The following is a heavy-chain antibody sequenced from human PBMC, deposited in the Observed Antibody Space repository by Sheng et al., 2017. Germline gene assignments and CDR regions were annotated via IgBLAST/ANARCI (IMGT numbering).Heavy chain of an antibody. Sequence: QVQLVQSGAEVKKPGSSVKVSCKASGGTLRRYAINWVRQAPGQGLEWMGGINPMFGTANYAQKFQGRVTIIADESTSTVYMELSSLRSEDTAVYYCATVAMIRGLINYYNGMDVWGQGP. J-gene: IGHJ6*02. CDR1: GGTLRRYA. V-gene: IGHV1-69*13. D-gene: IGHD3-10*01. CDR3: ATVAMIRGLINYYNGMDV. CDR2: INPMFGTA.